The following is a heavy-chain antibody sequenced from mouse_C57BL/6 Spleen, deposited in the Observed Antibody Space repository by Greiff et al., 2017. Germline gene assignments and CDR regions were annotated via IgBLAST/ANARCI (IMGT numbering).Heavy chain of an antibody. V-gene: IGHV5-17*01. D-gene: IGHD2-4*01. CDR3: AREGLYYDYDGTY. CDR1: GFTFSDYG. Sequence: EVQRVESGGGLVKPGGSLKLSCAASGFTFSDYGMHWVRQAPEKGLEWVAYISSGSSTIYYADTVKGRFTISRDNAKNTLFLQMTSLRSEDTAMYYCAREGLYYDYDGTYWGQGTTLTVSS. CDR2: ISSGSSTI. J-gene: IGHJ2*01.